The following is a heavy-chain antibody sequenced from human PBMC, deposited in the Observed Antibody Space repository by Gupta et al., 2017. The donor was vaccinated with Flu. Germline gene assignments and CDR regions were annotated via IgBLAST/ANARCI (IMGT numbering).Heavy chain of an antibody. V-gene: IGHV4-31*02. CDR3: ARDFGGQWLGPFDY. D-gene: IGHD6-19*01. CDR2: RT. Sequence: RTDYNPSLENRITMSVDTSKNHFSLRVESVTAADTALYYCARDFGGQWLGPFDYWGQGILVTVSS. J-gene: IGHJ4*02.